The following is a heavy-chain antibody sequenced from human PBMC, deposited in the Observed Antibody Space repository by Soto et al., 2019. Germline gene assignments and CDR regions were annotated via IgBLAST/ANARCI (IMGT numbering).Heavy chain of an antibody. CDR1: GFTFSTYA. J-gene: IGHJ4*02. Sequence: PGGSLRLSCAASGFTFSTYAMSWVRQTPGKGLEWVSAISGSGDVTYYADSVKGRFTISRDNSRNTLYLQMNSLRAEDTAVYYCAKVRTLYSSGWYDFFDYWGQGTLVTVSS. CDR2: ISGSGDVT. V-gene: IGHV3-23*01. CDR3: AKVRTLYSSGWYDFFDY. D-gene: IGHD6-19*01.